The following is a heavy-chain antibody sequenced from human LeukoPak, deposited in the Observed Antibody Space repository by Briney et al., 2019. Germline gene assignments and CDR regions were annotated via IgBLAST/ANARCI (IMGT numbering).Heavy chain of an antibody. CDR1: GGSISSYY. CDR3: AREYDYVWGSYRRFDY. Sequence: SETLSLTCTVSGGSISSYYWSWIRQPAGKGLEWIGRIYTSGSTNYNPSLKSRVTMSVDTSKNQFSLKLSSVTAADTAVYYCAREYDYVWGSYRRFDYWGQGTLVTVPS. V-gene: IGHV4-4*07. J-gene: IGHJ4*02. D-gene: IGHD3-16*02. CDR2: IYTSGST.